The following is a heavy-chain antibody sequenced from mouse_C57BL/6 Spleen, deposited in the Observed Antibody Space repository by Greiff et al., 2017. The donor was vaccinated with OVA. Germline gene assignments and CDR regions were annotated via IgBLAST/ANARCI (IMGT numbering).Heavy chain of an antibody. D-gene: IGHD1-1*01. CDR1: GYTFTSYW. J-gene: IGHJ2*01. Sequence: VKLQQPGAELVKPGASVKMSCKASGYTFTSYWITWVKQRPGQGLEWIGDIYPGSGSTNYNEQFKSKATLTVDTSSSTAYMQLSSLTSEDSAVYYGARWGDYYGSSYDYWGQGTTLTVSS. CDR3: ARWGDYYGSSYDY. V-gene: IGHV1-55*01. CDR2: IYPGSGST.